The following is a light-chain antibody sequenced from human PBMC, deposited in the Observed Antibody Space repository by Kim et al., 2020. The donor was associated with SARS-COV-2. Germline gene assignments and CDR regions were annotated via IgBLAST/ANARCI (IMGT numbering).Light chain of an antibody. Sequence: SYELTQPPSVSVAPGKTARITCGGNNIGSKSVHWYQQKPGQAPVLVIYYDIDRPSGIPERFSGFNSGNTATLTISRVEAGDEADYYCQVRDSSIDHFYVF. CDR2: YDI. J-gene: IGLJ1*01. V-gene: IGLV3-21*04. CDR1: NIGSKS. CDR3: QVRDSSIDHFYV.